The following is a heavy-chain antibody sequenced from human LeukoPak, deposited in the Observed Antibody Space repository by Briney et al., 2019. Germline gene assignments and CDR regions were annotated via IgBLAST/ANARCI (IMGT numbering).Heavy chain of an antibody. CDR3: VRGLTGYSYFFDY. CDR1: GGSISSYY. V-gene: IGHV4-59*08. Sequence: SETLSLTRTVSGGSISSYYWSWIRQPPGKGLEWIGYIYYSGSTNYNPSLKSRVTISVDTSKNQFSLNLTSVTAADTAVYYCVRGLTGYSYFFDYWAREPWSPSPQ. CDR2: IYYSGST. D-gene: IGHD1-20*01. J-gene: IGHJ4*02.